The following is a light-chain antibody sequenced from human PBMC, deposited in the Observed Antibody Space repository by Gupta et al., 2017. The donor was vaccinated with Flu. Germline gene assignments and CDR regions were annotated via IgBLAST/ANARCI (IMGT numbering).Light chain of an antibody. J-gene: IGKJ2*03. CDR2: AAS. V-gene: IGKV1-39*01. CDR1: QSISNY. CDR3: QQSYGPLYS. Sequence: DIQMTQSPSSLSASVGDTVTITCRASQSISNYLNWYQQKPGKAPKLLIYAASTLHTGVPSRFSGSGSGTDFTLTISSLQPEDIASYFCQQSYGPLYSFGQGTNLEIK.